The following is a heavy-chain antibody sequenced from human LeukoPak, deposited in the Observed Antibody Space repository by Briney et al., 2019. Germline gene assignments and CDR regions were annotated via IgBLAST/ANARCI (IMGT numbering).Heavy chain of an antibody. V-gene: IGHV4-34*01. CDR2: INHSGST. Sequence: SETLSLTCAVYGGSFSGYYWSWIRQPPGKGLEWIGEINHSGSTNYNPSLKSRVTISVDTSKNQFSLQLNSVTPEDTAVYYCARAIVGATTTPMDVWGQGTTVTVSS. CDR3: ARAIVGATTTPMDV. D-gene: IGHD1-26*01. J-gene: IGHJ6*02. CDR1: GGSFSGYY.